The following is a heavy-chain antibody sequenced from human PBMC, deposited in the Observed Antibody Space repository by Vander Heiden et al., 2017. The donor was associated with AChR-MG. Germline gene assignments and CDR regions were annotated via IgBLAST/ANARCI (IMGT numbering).Heavy chain of an antibody. CDR1: GFTFSSYW. CDR3: ARGPRPKVITMITN. Sequence: EVQLVESGGGLVQPGGSLRLSCAASGFTFSSYWMSWVRQAPGKGLEWVANIKQDGSEKYYVDSVKGRFTISRDNAKNSLYLQMNSLRAEDTAVYYCARGPRPKVITMITNWGQGTLVTVSS. J-gene: IGHJ4*02. CDR2: IKQDGSEK. V-gene: IGHV3-7*01. D-gene: IGHD3-22*01.